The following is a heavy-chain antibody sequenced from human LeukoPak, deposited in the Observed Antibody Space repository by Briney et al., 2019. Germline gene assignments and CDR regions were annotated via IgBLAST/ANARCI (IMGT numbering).Heavy chain of an antibody. V-gene: IGHV3-30*02. J-gene: IGHJ3*02. CDR2: IWYDGSNK. CDR3: AKDGSSGYYPYAFDI. CDR1: GFTFSSYG. Sequence: GGSLRLSCAASGFTFSSYGMHWVRQAPGKGLEWVAVIWYDGSNKYYADSVKGRFTISRDNSKNTLYLQMNSLRAEDTAVYYCAKDGSSGYYPYAFDIWGQGTKVTVSS. D-gene: IGHD3-22*01.